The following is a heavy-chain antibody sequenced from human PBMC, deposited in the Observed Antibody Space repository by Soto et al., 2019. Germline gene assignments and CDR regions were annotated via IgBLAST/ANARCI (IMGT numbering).Heavy chain of an antibody. J-gene: IGHJ4*02. CDR1: GFTFDDYA. D-gene: IGHD4-17*01. CDR3: AKSPFYYGDFDY. CDR2: ISWNSGSI. Sequence: EVQLVESGGGLVQPGRSLRLSCAASGFTFDDYAMHWVRQAPGKGLEWVSGISWNSGSIGYADSVKGRFTISRDNAKTSLYLQMNSLRAEDTALYYCAKSPFYYGDFDYWGQGTLVTVSS. V-gene: IGHV3-9*01.